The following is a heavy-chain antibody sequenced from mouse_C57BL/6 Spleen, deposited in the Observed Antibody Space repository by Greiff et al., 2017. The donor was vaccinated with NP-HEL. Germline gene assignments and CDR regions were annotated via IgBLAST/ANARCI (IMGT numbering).Heavy chain of an antibody. J-gene: IGHJ2*01. CDR1: GYTFTSYW. V-gene: IGHV1-64*01. D-gene: IGHD1-1*01. CDR3: ARDYYGSRGRYYFDY. CDR2: IHPNSGST. Sequence: QVQLQQPGAELVKPGASVKLSCKASGYTFTSYWMHWVKQRPGQGLEWIGMIHPNSGSTNYNEKFKSKATLTVDKSSSTAYMQLSSLTSEDSAVYYCARDYYGSRGRYYFDYWGQGTTLTVSS.